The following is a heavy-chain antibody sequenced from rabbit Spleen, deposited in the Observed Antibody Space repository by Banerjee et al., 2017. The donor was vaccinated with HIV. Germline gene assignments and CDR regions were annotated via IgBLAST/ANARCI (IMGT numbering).Heavy chain of an antibody. D-gene: IGHD1-1*01. CDR1: GVSFSGDSY. Sequence: QSLEESGGDLVKPGASLTLTCIASGVSFSGDSYMCWVRQAPGKGLEWIACIDAGSSGFTYFANWAKGRFTISKTSSTTVTLQLNSLTVADTATYFCARHTAGSAGGSYVLTLWGQGTLVTVS. CDR2: IDAGSSGFT. CDR3: ARHTAGSAGGSYVLTL. V-gene: IGHV1S40*01. J-gene: IGHJ4*01.